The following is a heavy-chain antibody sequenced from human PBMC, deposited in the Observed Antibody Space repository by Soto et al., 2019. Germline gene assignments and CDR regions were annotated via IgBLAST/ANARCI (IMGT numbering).Heavy chain of an antibody. V-gene: IGHV3-33*01. CDR1: GLRVSIYV. Sequence: GGSLRLSCAASGLRVSIYVMSWVRQAPGKELECVALIGYDGNREYYADSVKGRFTISRDTSKNTLFLQMDSLRVEDTAVYYCARDEFSAGLLPIDYWGQGTLVTVSS. D-gene: IGHD3-22*01. J-gene: IGHJ4*02. CDR3: ARDEFSAGLLPIDY. CDR2: IGYDGNRE.